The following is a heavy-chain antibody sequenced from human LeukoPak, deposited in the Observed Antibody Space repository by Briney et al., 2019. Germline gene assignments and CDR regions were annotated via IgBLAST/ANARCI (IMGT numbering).Heavy chain of an antibody. CDR1: GFTFRSYA. J-gene: IGHJ4*02. V-gene: IGHV3-30-3*01. CDR2: MSYDGSNK. D-gene: IGHD6-13*01. Sequence: GGSLRLSCAASGFTFRSYAMHWVRQAPGKGLEWVAVMSYDGSNKYYGDSVKGRFTISRDNLKNTLYLQMNSLISEDTAIYYCARVVGAAAAGRGNFDYWGQGTLVTVSS. CDR3: ARVVGAAAAGRGNFDY.